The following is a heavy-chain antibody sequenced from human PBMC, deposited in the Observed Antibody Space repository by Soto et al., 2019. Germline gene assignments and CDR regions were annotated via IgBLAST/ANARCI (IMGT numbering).Heavy chain of an antibody. CDR3: VGGGLSCFEQ. D-gene: IGHD2-15*01. J-gene: IGHJ1*01. Sequence: GGSLRLSCAASGFPFSIFEMNWVRQAPGKGLEWRSYISVGGGTYYEDSVKGRFTISRDNAKNSLYLQMTSLSVEDTAVYFCVGGGLSCFEQWGQG. CDR1: GFPFSIFE. V-gene: IGHV3-48*03. CDR2: ISVGGGT.